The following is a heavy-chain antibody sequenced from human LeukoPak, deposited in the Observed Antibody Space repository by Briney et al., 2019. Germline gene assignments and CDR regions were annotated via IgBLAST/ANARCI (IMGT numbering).Heavy chain of an antibody. J-gene: IGHJ4*02. CDR2: IYYSGST. CDR1: GGSISSSSYY. Sequence: PSETLSLTCTVSGGSISSSSYYWGWIRQPPGKGLEWIGSIYYSGSTYYNPSLKSRVTTSVDTSKNQFSLKLSSVTAADTAVYYCARYSSSSGGVDYWGQGTLVTVSS. V-gene: IGHV4-39*07. D-gene: IGHD6-6*01. CDR3: ARYSSSSGGVDY.